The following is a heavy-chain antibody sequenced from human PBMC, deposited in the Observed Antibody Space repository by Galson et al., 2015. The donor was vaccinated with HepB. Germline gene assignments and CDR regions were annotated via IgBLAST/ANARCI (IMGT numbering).Heavy chain of an antibody. CDR2: ITADNGNT. Sequence: SVKVSCKASGYTFTSYRLTWLRQAPGQGLEWMGWITADNGNTNYAQNLQGRVTMTTDTSTSTAYMELRSLRSDDTAVYYCARGQEAWYFDLWGRGTLVTVSS. CDR1: GYTFTSYR. CDR3: ARGQEAWYFDL. J-gene: IGHJ2*01. V-gene: IGHV1-18*01.